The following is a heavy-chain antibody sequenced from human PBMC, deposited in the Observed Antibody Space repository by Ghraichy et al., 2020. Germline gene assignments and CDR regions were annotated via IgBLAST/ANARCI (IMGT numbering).Heavy chain of an antibody. CDR2: IKSKTDGGTT. Sequence: GSLRLSCAASGFTFSNAWMSWVRQAPGKGLEWVGRIKSKTDGGTTDYAAPVKGRFTISRDDSKNTLYLQMNSLKTEDTAVYYCTTDYYGSGSYSDWGQGTLVTVSS. V-gene: IGHV3-15*01. J-gene: IGHJ4*02. CDR1: GFTFSNAW. CDR3: TTDYYGSGSYSD. D-gene: IGHD3-10*01.